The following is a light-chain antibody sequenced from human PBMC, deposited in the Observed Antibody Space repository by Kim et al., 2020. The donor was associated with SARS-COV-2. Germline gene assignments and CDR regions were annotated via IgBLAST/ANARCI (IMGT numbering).Light chain of an antibody. CDR3: QQYHSYRT. Sequence: LSASVGDRVTITCRASQTISSWLAWYQQKPGKAHKVLIYDASSLESGVPSRFSGSGSGTEFTLTISSLQPDDFATYYCQQYHSYRTFGQGTKLEI. CDR2: DAS. V-gene: IGKV1-5*01. J-gene: IGKJ2*02. CDR1: QTISSW.